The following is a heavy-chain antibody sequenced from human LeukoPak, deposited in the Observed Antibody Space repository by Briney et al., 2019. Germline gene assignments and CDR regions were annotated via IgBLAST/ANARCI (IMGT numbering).Heavy chain of an antibody. Sequence: GRSLRLSCAASGFTFSSYSMNWVRQAPGKGLEWVSYISSSSSTIYYADSVKGRFTISRDNAKNSLYLQMNSLRAEDTAVYYCARGNGDYDYWGQGTLVTVSS. CDR1: GFTFSSYS. CDR2: ISSSSSTI. J-gene: IGHJ4*02. V-gene: IGHV3-48*01. CDR3: ARGNGDYDY. D-gene: IGHD4-17*01.